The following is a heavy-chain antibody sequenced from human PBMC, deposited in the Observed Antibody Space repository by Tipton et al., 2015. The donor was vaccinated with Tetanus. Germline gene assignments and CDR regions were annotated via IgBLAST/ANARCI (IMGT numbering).Heavy chain of an antibody. CDR1: GFTFSSYG. CDR3: ARDVSPDRYNYGMDV. D-gene: IGHD1-1*01. J-gene: IGHJ6*02. Sequence: SGFTFSSYGMHWVRQAPGKGLEWVAVIWFDGRNKYYADPVKGRFTISRDNSKNTVYLQMTTLRAEDTAVYYCARDVSPDRYNYGMDVWGQGTTVTVSS. V-gene: IGHV3-33*01. CDR2: IWFDGRNK.